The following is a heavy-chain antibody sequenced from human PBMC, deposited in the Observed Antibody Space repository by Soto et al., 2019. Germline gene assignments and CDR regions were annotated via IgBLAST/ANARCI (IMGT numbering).Heavy chain of an antibody. D-gene: IGHD6-19*01. CDR3: ARSPYSSGGHAWWFDP. J-gene: IGHJ5*02. CDR1: GGSISSSSYY. Sequence: SSTLSLTSSVSGGSISSSSYYWGWIRQPPGKGLEWIGSIYYSGSTYYNPSLKSRVTISVDTSKNQFSLKLSSVTAADTAVYYCARSPYSSGGHAWWFDPWGQGTLVTVS. V-gene: IGHV4-39*01. CDR2: IYYSGST.